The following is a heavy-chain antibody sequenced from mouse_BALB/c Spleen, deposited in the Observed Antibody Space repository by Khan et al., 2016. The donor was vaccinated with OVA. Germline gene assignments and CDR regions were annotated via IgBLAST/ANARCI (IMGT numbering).Heavy chain of an antibody. CDR3: ASLEDI. CDR1: GFSLTSYG. J-gene: IGHJ2*01. CDR2: IWAAGST. V-gene: IGHV2-9*02. Sequence: QMQLEESGPGLVAPSQSLSITCTVSGFSLTSYGVHWVRQPPGKGLEWLGVIWAAGSTNYNSALMSSMSISKDNYKSTVFLKMNSRQTDDTAMYYCASLEDIWGQGTTLTVSS. D-gene: IGHD1-3*01.